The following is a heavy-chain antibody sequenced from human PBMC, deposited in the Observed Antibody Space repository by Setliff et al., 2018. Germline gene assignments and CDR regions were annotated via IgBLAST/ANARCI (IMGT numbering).Heavy chain of an antibody. J-gene: IGHJ3*02. Sequence: PSETLSLTCAVYGGSFSGYYWSWIRQPPGKGLEWIGYIYYSGSTNYNPSLKSRVTISVDTSKNQFSLKLSSVTAADTAVYYCARVARVVLSRNAFDIWGQGTMVTVSS. CDR1: GGSFSGYY. CDR2: IYYSGST. D-gene: IGHD2-2*01. V-gene: IGHV4-59*12. CDR3: ARVARVVLSRNAFDI.